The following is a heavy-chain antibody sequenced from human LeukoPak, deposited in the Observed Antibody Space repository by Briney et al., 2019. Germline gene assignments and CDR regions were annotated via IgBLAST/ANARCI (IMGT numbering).Heavy chain of an antibody. V-gene: IGHV4-4*07. Sequence: SETLSLTCTVSGGSTSTYFWSWIWQPAGKGLEWIGRIYTSGSTNYNPSLKSRVTMSVDTSKNQFSLKLSSVTAADTAVYYCARTRYDYYDSSGEVSYYMDVWGKGTTVTISS. J-gene: IGHJ6*03. CDR2: IYTSGST. CDR3: ARTRYDYYDSSGEVSYYMDV. CDR1: GGSTSTYF. D-gene: IGHD3-22*01.